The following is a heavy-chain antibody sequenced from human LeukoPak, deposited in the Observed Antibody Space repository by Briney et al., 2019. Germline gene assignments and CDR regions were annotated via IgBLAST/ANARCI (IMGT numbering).Heavy chain of an antibody. Sequence: ASVKVSCKASGYTFTGYYMHWVRQAPGQGLEWMGWINPNSGGTNYAQKFQGWVTMTRDTSISTAYMELSRLRSDDTAVYYCATIAAAGRTDYFDYWGQGTLVTVSS. CDR3: ATIAAAGRTDYFDY. CDR1: GYTFTGYY. V-gene: IGHV1-2*04. CDR2: INPNSGGT. D-gene: IGHD6-13*01. J-gene: IGHJ4*02.